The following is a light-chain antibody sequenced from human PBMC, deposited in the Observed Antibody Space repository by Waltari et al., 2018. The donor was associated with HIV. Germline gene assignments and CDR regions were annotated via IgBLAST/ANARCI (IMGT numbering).Light chain of an antibody. CDR3: GTWDSSLSAGGV. CDR2: DKN. Sequence: QSVLTQPPSVSAAPGQKVTISCSGSSSNIGNNYVSWYQQLPGTAPKLLIYDKNRRPSGIPDRFSGSKSGTSATLGITGRQTGDEADYYGGTWDSSLSAGGVFGGGTKLTVL. V-gene: IGLV1-51*01. CDR1: SSNIGNNY. J-gene: IGLJ2*01.